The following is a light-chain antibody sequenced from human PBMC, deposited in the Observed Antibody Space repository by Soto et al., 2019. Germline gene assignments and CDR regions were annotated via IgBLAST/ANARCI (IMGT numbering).Light chain of an antibody. CDR2: KAS. Sequence: DVQMTQSPSTLSASVGDRVTITCRASQSLGSWLAWYQQKPGKAPNLLIYKASDLEAGVPSRFRGSGSGTEFSLTISSLQPDDFATYYCQQYNTYPYTFGEGTKLEIK. J-gene: IGKJ2*01. CDR3: QQYNTYPYT. V-gene: IGKV1-5*03. CDR1: QSLGSW.